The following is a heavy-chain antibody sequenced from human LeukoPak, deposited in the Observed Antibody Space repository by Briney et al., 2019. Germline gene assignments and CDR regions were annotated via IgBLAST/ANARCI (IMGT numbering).Heavy chain of an antibody. CDR2: ITTSGGST. V-gene: IGHV3-23*01. CDR3: AKETTVIDHFDY. J-gene: IGHJ4*02. D-gene: IGHD4-17*01. CDR1: GFAFRSYA. Sequence: PGGSLRLSCAASGFAFRSYAMTWVRQAPGKGLEWVSTITTSGGSTYYADSVKGRFTISRDNSKNTLYLQLNSLRAEDTAVYYCAKETTVIDHFDYWGQGTLVTVSS.